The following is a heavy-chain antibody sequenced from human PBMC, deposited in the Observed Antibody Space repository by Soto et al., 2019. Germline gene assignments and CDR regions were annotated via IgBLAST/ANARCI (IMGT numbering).Heavy chain of an antibody. V-gene: IGHV4-59*01. CDR3: ARDSSSGCVNYCEY. Sequence: SETLSLTCTVSGGSISSYYWIWIRQPPGKGLEWIGYFYYSGSTNYNPSLKSRVTISVDTSKNQFSLKLSSVTAADTAVYYCARDSSSGCVNYCEYWRQGTRGTV. CDR1: GGSISSYY. D-gene: IGHD6-19*01. CDR2: FYYSGST. J-gene: IGHJ4*02.